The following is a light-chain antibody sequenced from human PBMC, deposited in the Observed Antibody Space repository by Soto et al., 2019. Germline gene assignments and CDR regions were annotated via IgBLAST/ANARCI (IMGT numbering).Light chain of an antibody. J-gene: IGKJ4*02. Sequence: EIVLTQSPGTLSLSPGERATLSCRASQSVSSIYLAWYQQKPGQAPRLLIYGASSRATGIPDRFSGSGSGTDFTLSISRLEPEDFAIYYCQQYCSSPLSPLTFGGGTRVEIK. CDR3: QQYCSSPLSPLT. V-gene: IGKV3-20*01. CDR2: GAS. CDR1: QSVSSIY.